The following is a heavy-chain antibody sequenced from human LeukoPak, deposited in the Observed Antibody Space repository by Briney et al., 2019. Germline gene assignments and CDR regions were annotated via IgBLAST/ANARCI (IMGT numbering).Heavy chain of an antibody. CDR3: ARVRIGETSYDASDV. J-gene: IGHJ3*01. D-gene: IGHD1-26*01. CDR2: IYITGST. Sequence: SETLSLTCTVSGGSISSYYWTWIRQPPGKGLEWIGDIYITGSTNYNPYLKRRVTMSVDTSKSQFSLRLSSVTAADTAVYYCARVRIGETSYDASDVWGLGTMVTVSS. V-gene: IGHV4-59*13. CDR1: GGSISSYY.